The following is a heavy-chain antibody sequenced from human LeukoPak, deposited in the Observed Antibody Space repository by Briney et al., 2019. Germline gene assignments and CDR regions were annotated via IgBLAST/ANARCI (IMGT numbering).Heavy chain of an antibody. CDR2: IIPIFGTS. V-gene: IGHV1-69*05. J-gene: IGHJ4*02. CDR1: GYTFTSYG. Sequence: SVKVSCKASGYTFTSYGISWVRQAPGQGLEWMGGIIPIFGTSNYAQKLQGRVTISTDESTSTAYMEVSSLRSEDTAIYYCARGLHASMETAYDYWGQGTLVTVSS. D-gene: IGHD2/OR15-2a*01. CDR3: ARGLHASMETAYDY.